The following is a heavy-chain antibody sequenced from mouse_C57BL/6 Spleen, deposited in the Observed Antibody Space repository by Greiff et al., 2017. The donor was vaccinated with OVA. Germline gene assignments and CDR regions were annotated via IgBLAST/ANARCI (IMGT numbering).Heavy chain of an antibody. CDR2: INPYNGGT. V-gene: IGHV1-19*01. CDR1: GYTFTDYY. CDR3: ARRGNPYAMDY. J-gene: IGHJ4*01. D-gene: IGHD2-1*01. Sequence: SGPVLVKPGASVKMSCKASGYTFTDYYMNWVKQSHGKSLEWIGVINPYNGGTSYNQKFKGKATLTVDKSSSTAYMELNSLTSEDSAVYYCARRGNPYAMDYWGQGTSVTVSS.